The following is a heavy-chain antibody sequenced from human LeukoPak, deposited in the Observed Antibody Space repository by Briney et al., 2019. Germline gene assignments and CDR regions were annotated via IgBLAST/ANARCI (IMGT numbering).Heavy chain of an antibody. V-gene: IGHV4-38-2*01. CDR2: IYHSGTT. J-gene: IGHJ4*02. CDR1: GYSISSGYY. Sequence: PSETLSLTCAVSGYSISSGYYWGWIRQSPEKGLEWIGSIYHSGTTYYNPSLKSRVTISIDTSKNQFSLNLNSMTAADTAVYYCAWKYYYDSSGYFYVDQWGQGILVTVSS. CDR3: AWKYYYDSSGYFYVDQ. D-gene: IGHD3-22*01.